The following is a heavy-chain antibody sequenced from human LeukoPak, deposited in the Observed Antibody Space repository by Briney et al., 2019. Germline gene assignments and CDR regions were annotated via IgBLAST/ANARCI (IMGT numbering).Heavy chain of an antibody. CDR2: IGSSGTTI. Sequence: GGSLRLSCAVSGFPFSVYEMNWVRQAPGKGLEWVSNIGSSGTTIYYADSVKGRFTISRDNGKDSLYLQMNSLRVEDTAVYYCARDPGYGYSGAFDIWGQGTMVTVSS. V-gene: IGHV3-48*03. CDR3: ARDPGYGYSGAFDI. J-gene: IGHJ3*02. CDR1: GFPFSVYE. D-gene: IGHD5-18*01.